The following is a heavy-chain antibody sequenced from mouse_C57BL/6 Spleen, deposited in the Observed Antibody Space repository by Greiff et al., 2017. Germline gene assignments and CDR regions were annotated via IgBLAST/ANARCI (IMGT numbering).Heavy chain of an antibody. Sequence: QVQLQQSGAELVKPGASVKISCKASGYAFSSYWMNWVKQRPGKGLEWIGQIYPGDGDTNYNGKFKGKATLTADKSSSTAYMQLSSPTSEDSAVYFCARLGYYDYLYAMDYWGQGTSVTVSS. CDR3: ARLGYYDYLYAMDY. D-gene: IGHD2-4*01. V-gene: IGHV1-80*01. J-gene: IGHJ4*01. CDR1: GYAFSSYW. CDR2: IYPGDGDT.